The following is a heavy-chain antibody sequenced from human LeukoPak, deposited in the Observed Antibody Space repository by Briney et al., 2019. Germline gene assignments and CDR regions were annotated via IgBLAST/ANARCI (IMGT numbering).Heavy chain of an antibody. Sequence: QPGGSLRLSCAASGFTFSSNWMHWVRQAPGKGLEWVAFIRYDGTYGSYADSVMGRFTISRDDSENTLYLQMNSLRAEDTALYYCGKNYDYWNGQHFMDVWGIGTTVTVSS. CDR2: IRYDGTYG. D-gene: IGHD3-3*01. J-gene: IGHJ6*03. CDR3: GKNYDYWNGQHFMDV. CDR1: GFTFSSNW. V-gene: IGHV3-30*02.